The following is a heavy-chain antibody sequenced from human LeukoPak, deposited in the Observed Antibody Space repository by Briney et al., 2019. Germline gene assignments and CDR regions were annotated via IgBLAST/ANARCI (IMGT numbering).Heavy chain of an antibody. Sequence: SETLSLTCTVSGGSISSSSYYWGWIRQPPGEGLGWIGSIYYSGSTYYNPSLKSRVTISVDTSKNQFSLKLSSVTAADTAVYYCARRYYDYVWGSYRPPDNWFDPWGQGTLVTVSS. D-gene: IGHD3-16*02. CDR2: IYYSGST. V-gene: IGHV4-39*01. CDR1: GGSISSSSYY. CDR3: ARRYYDYVWGSYRPPDNWFDP. J-gene: IGHJ5*02.